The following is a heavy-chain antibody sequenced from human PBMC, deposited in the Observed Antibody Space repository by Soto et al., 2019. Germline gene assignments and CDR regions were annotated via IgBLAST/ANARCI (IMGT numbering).Heavy chain of an antibody. CDR3: ARDQGVAAAGTTWFDP. V-gene: IGHV4-4*07. CDR2: IHSSGST. CDR1: GASMNSYH. Sequence: SETLSLTCTVSGASMNSYHWSWIRQPAGKGLEWIGHIHSSGSTNYNPSLKSRVTMSVDTSKNQFSLRLMSLTAADTAVYYCARDQGVAAAGTTWFDPWGQGSLVTVSS. J-gene: IGHJ5*02. D-gene: IGHD6-13*01.